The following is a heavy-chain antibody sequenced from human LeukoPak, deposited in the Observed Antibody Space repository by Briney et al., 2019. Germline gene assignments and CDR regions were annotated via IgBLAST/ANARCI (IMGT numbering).Heavy chain of an antibody. Sequence: GGSLRLSCAASGFTFDDYGMSWVRQAPGKGLEWVSGINWNGGSTGYADSVKGRFTISRDNAKNSLYLQMNSLRAEDTALYYCARERVSGSAPDFDYWGQGTLVTVSS. CDR1: GFTFDDYG. CDR2: INWNGGST. D-gene: IGHD6-13*01. J-gene: IGHJ4*02. V-gene: IGHV3-20*04. CDR3: ARERVSGSAPDFDY.